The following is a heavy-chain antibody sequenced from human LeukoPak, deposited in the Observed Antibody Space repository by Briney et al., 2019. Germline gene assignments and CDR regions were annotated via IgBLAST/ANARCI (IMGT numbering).Heavy chain of an antibody. J-gene: IGHJ3*02. CDR1: GFTFSSYW. CDR2: INSDGSST. Sequence: GGSLRLSCAASGFTFSSYWMHWVRQAPGKGLVWVSRINSDGSSTSYADSVKGRFTISRDNAKNTLYLQMNSLRAEDTAVYYCARVFTIIVVDALDIWGQGTMVTVSS. CDR3: ARVFTIIVVDALDI. V-gene: IGHV3-74*01. D-gene: IGHD3-22*01.